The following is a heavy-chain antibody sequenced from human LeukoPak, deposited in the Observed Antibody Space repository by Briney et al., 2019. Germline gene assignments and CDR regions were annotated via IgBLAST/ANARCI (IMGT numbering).Heavy chain of an antibody. D-gene: IGHD3-22*01. CDR1: GFTFSSYA. J-gene: IGHJ3*02. CDR3: AKDLYYYDSSGYNKSSAFDI. Sequence: GGSLRLSCAASGFTFSSYAMSWVRQAPGKGLEWVSAISGSGGSTYYADSGKGLFTISRDNYKNTLYLQMNSLRAEDTAVYYCAKDLYYYDSSGYNKSSAFDIWGQGTMVTVSS. V-gene: IGHV3-23*01. CDR2: ISGSGGST.